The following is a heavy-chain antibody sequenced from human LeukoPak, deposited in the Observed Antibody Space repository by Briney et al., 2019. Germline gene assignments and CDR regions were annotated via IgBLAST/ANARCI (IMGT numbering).Heavy chain of an antibody. D-gene: IGHD1-26*01. Sequence: GGSLRLSCTASGFSFGDYAWNWVRQAPGKGLEWVGCIRSKGHSRTTEYAASVEGRFTISRDDSKSLSYLQMNSLKTEDTAVYYCSRAQTEVGAKYYFDYWGQGTLVTVSS. CDR2: IRSKGHSRTT. CDR1: GFSFGDYA. V-gene: IGHV3-49*04. J-gene: IGHJ4*02. CDR3: SRAQTEVGAKYYFDY.